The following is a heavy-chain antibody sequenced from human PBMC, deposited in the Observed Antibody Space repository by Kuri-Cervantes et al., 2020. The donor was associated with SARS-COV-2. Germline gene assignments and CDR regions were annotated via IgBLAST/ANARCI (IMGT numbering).Heavy chain of an antibody. Sequence: ASVKVSCKASGYSFTSYGISWVRQAPGQGLEWMGWISTYNSNLKYAQKFQGRVTMTADTSTSTAYMALRSLRSDDTAVYYCARRYSGSYGSYWFDPWGQGTLVTVSS. V-gene: IGHV1-18*04. D-gene: IGHD1-26*01. J-gene: IGHJ5*02. CDR2: ISTYNSNL. CDR1: GYSFTSYG. CDR3: ARRYSGSYGSYWFDP.